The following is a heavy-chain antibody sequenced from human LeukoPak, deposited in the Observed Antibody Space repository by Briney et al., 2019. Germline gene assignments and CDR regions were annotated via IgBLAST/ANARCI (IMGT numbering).Heavy chain of an antibody. D-gene: IGHD3-22*01. V-gene: IGHV3-23*01. CDR1: GFTFSSYA. CDR3: AKSHMYYYDSSGLYEGYYFDY. J-gene: IGHJ4*02. Sequence: GGSLRLSCAASGFTFSSYAMSWVRQAPGKGLEWVSAISGSGGSTYYADSVKGRFTISRDNSKNTLYLQMNSLRAEDTAVYYRAKSHMYYYDSSGLYEGYYFDYWGQGTLVTVSS. CDR2: ISGSGGST.